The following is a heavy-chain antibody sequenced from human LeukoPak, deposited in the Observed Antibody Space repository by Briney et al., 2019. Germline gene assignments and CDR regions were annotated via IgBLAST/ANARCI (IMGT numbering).Heavy chain of an antibody. CDR3: AREIPGAAAWYYFDY. Sequence: GGSLRLSCAASGFTVSSNYMSWVRQAPGKGLEWVSVIYSGGSTYYADSVKARFTISRDNSNNTLYLQMNSLRAEDTAVYYCAREIPGAAAWYYFDYWGQGTLVTVSS. J-gene: IGHJ4*02. D-gene: IGHD6-13*01. CDR1: GFTVSSNY. V-gene: IGHV3-53*01. CDR2: IYSGGST.